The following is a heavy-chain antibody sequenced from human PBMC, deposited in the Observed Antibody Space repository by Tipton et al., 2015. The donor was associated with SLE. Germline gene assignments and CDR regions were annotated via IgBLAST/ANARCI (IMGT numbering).Heavy chain of an antibody. CDR2: IKQDGSEK. Sequence: SLRLSCEGSEFTFSAYWMSWVRQAPGKGLEWVANIKQDGSEKYYVDSVKGRFTLSRDNAKNSLSLQMNSLRAEDTAVYYCARDILFVGSTEYFHHWGQGTLVTVSS. CDR1: EFTFSAYW. V-gene: IGHV3-7*05. J-gene: IGHJ1*01. D-gene: IGHD1-26*01. CDR3: ARDILFVGSTEYFHH.